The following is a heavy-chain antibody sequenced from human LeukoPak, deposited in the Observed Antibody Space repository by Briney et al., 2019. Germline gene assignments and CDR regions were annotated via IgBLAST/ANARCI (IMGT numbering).Heavy chain of an antibody. CDR3: ARDIENHSPSGAYFDS. CDR1: GYTFTSYG. V-gene: IGHV1-18*01. Sequence: ASVKVSCKASGYTFTSYGFSWVRQAPGQGLEWMGWISVYIGNTNYAQKFQDRVTLTTDTSTTTAYMELRSLRSADTAVYYCARDIENHSPSGAYFDSWGQGTLVTVSS. J-gene: IGHJ4*02. D-gene: IGHD3-10*01. CDR2: ISVYIGNT.